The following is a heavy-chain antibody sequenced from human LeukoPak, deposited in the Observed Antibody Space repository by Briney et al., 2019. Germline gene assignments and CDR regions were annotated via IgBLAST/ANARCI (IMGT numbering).Heavy chain of an antibody. Sequence: GGSLRLSCAASGFTFSNYNMNWVRHAPGKGLEWVSSITSSSSYIYYADSVKGRFTISRDNAKNSLYLQMNSLRAEDTAVYYCARDGSVGAIGGGVDYWGQGTLVTVSS. CDR3: ARDGSVGAIGGGVDY. V-gene: IGHV3-21*04. D-gene: IGHD1-26*01. J-gene: IGHJ4*02. CDR1: GFTFSNYN. CDR2: ITSSSSYI.